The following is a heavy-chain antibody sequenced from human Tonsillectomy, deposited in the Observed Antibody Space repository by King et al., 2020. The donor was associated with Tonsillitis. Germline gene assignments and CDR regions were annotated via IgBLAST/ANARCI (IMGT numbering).Heavy chain of an antibody. CDR1: GFTFSSYW. CDR2: INIDGSST. V-gene: IGHV3-74*01. J-gene: IGHJ6*02. Sequence: VQLVESGGGLVQPGGSLRLSCAASGFTFSSYWMHWVRQAPGKGLVWVSRINIDGSSTNYADSVKGRFTISRDNAKNTLYLQMNSLRAEDMAVYYCARVWSSSYYGMDVWGQGTTVTVSS. D-gene: IGHD6-13*01. CDR3: ARVWSSSYYGMDV.